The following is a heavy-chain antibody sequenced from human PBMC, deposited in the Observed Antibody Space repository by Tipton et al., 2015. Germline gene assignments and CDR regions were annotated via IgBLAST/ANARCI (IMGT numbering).Heavy chain of an antibody. CDR3: THYIYGVAPSGVY. CDR2: IYYSGNT. Sequence: TLSLTCSVSGGSISSGKYYWSWIRQHPGKGLEWIGYIYYSGNTYYNPSLKSRVTISVDKSKNQFSLRLTSVTAADTAVYYCTHYIYGVAPSGVYWGQGTLVTVSS. J-gene: IGHJ4*02. CDR1: GGSISSGKYY. V-gene: IGHV4-31*06. D-gene: IGHD3-3*02.